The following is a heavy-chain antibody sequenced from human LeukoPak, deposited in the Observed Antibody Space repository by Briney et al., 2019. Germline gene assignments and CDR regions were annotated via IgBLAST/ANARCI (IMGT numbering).Heavy chain of an antibody. J-gene: IGHJ4*02. CDR1: GFTFSSYA. CDR2: ISGSGGSI. V-gene: IGHV3-23*01. Sequence: QPGGSLRLSCAASGFTFSSYAMSWVRQAPGKGLEWVSSISGSGGSIYYADSVKGRFTISRDNSKSTLYLQMNSPRAEDTAIYYCAKEAVAAAGPFDYWGQGTLVTVSS. CDR3: AKEAVAAAGPFDY. D-gene: IGHD6-13*01.